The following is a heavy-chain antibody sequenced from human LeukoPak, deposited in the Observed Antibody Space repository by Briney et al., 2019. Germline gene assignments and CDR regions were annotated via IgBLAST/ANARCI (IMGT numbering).Heavy chain of an antibody. CDR1: GFTFSSYG. V-gene: IGHV3-30*02. J-gene: IGHJ6*03. Sequence: PGGSLRLSCAASGFTFSSYGMHWVCQAPGKGLEWVAFIRYDGSNKYYADSVKGRFTISRDNSKNTLYLQMNSLRAEDTAVYYCAKDSMYYDILTGYYRDDYYYYMDVWGKGTTVTISS. CDR2: IRYDGSNK. D-gene: IGHD3-9*01. CDR3: AKDSMYYDILTGYYRDDYYYYMDV.